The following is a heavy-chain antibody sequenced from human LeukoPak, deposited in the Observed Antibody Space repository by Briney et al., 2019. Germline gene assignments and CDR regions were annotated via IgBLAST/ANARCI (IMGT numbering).Heavy chain of an antibody. CDR2: INHKGST. D-gene: IGHD3-10*01. CDR3: ARGFDYYGSGTEGMDV. Sequence: SETLSLTCAVYGGSFSGYYWSWIRQPPGKGLEWIGEINHKGSTNYSPSLKSRVTISVDTSKNQFSLKLRSVTAADTAVYYCARGFDYYGSGTEGMDVWGQGTTVTVSS. V-gene: IGHV4-34*01. J-gene: IGHJ6*02. CDR1: GGSFSGYY.